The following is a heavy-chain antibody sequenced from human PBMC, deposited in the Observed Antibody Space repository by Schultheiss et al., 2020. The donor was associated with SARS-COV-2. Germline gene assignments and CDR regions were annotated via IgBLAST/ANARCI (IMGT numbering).Heavy chain of an antibody. D-gene: IGHD7-27*01. Sequence: SETLSLTCTVSGGSISSSSYYWGWIRQPPGKGLEWIGYIYYSGSTNYNPSLKSRVTISMDTSKNQFSLKVRSVTAADTAVYYCARADWGYWGQGTLVTVSS. CDR1: GGSISSSSYY. CDR2: IYYSGST. CDR3: ARADWGY. V-gene: IGHV4-61*05. J-gene: IGHJ4*02.